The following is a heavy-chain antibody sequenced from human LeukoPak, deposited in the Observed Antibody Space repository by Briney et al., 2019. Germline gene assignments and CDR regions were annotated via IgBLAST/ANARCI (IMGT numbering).Heavy chain of an antibody. CDR3: ARDFRPWIQLWLDY. V-gene: IGHV3-48*04. D-gene: IGHD5-18*01. Sequence: QPGGSLRLSCAASGFTFSSYSMNWVRQAPGKGLAWVSYITSSSSTIYYADSVKGRFTISRDNAKNSLYLQMNSLRAEDTAVYYCARDFRPWIQLWLDYWGQGTLVTVSS. CDR2: ITSSSSTI. CDR1: GFTFSSYS. J-gene: IGHJ4*02.